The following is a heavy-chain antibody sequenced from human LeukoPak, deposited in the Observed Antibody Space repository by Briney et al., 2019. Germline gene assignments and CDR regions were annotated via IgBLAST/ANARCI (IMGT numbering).Heavy chain of an antibody. J-gene: IGHJ3*02. Sequence: SQTLSLTCTVSGGSISSGDYYWSWIRQPPGTGLEWIGYIYYSGSTNYNPSLKSRVTISVDTSKNQFSLKLSSVTAADTAVYYCAREGIGNAFDIWGQGTMVTVSS. V-gene: IGHV4-61*08. CDR1: GGSISSGDYY. D-gene: IGHD6-13*01. CDR2: IYYSGST. CDR3: AREGIGNAFDI.